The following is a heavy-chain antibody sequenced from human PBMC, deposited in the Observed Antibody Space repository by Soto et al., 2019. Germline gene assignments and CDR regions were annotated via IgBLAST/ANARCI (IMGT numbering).Heavy chain of an antibody. CDR2: IYPGDSDT. J-gene: IGHJ6*02. CDR3: AAQVINYYYYHMDV. V-gene: IGHV5-51*01. Sequence: AESLKSSCNASGYSFTNYWIGWVRQMPGKGLEWMGIIYPGDSDTKYSPSFQGQVTISADNSISTAYLQWSSLKASDTARYYCAAQVINYYYYHMDVWGQGTTVTVSS. CDR1: GYSFTNYW.